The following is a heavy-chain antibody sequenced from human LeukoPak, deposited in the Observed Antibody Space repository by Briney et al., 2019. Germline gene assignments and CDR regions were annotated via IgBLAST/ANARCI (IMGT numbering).Heavy chain of an antibody. CDR3: ARDFVATIRWFDP. J-gene: IGHJ5*02. V-gene: IGHV1-46*01. CDR2: INPSGGST. CDR1: GYTFTSYY. D-gene: IGHD5-12*01. Sequence: ASVKVSCKASGYTFTSYYMHWVRQAPGQGLEWMGIINPSGGSTSYAQKFQGRVTMTRDMSTSTVYMELSSLRSEDTAVYYCARDFVATIRWFDPWGQGTLVTVSS.